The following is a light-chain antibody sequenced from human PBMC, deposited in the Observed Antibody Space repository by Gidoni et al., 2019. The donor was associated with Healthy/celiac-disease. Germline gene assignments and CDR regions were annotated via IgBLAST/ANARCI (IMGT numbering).Light chain of an antibody. CDR2: DAS. V-gene: IGKV1-5*01. CDR3: QQYNSDSKLT. J-gene: IGKJ4*01. CDR1: QSISSW. Sequence: DIQMTQSPSTLSASVGDRVTITCRASQSISSWLAWYQQKPGKAPKLLIYDASSLESGVPSRFSGSGSVTEFTLTISSLQPDDFATYYCQQYNSDSKLTFGGGTKVEIK.